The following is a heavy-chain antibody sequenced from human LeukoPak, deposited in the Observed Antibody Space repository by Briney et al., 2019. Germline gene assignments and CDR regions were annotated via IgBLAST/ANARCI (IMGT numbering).Heavy chain of an antibody. V-gene: IGHV1-46*01. CDR2: INPSGGIT. CDR1: EYTFTSYY. CDR3: ARPTSIIPAANIYYYYYGMDV. D-gene: IGHD2-2*01. J-gene: IGHJ6*02. Sequence: GASVKVSCKASEYTFTSYYMHWVRQAPGQGLEWMGIINPSGGITTYAQKFQGRVTMTRDTSTSTVYMELSSLRSEDTAVYYCARPTSIIPAANIYYYYYGMDVWGQGTTVTVSS.